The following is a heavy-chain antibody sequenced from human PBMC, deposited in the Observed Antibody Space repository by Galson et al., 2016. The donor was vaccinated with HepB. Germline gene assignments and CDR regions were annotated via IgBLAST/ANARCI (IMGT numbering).Heavy chain of an antibody. CDR2: IYHSGSA. V-gene: IGHV4-4*02. CDR1: GASMSSSNW. D-gene: IGHD3-3*01. J-gene: IGHJ6*02. CDR3: ASALSARDSWSGYYEAFGMDV. Sequence: SETLSLTCAVSGASMSSSNWWNWVRQTPGKGLEWIGEIYHSGSANYNPSLKSRVIISVGKSKTQFSLKLNSVTAAATGVYYCASALSARDSWSGYYEAFGMDVWGPGTTVTVSS.